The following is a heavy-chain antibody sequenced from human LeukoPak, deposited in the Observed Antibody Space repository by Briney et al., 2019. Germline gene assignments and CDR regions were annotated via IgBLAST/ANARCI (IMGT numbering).Heavy chain of an antibody. CDR1: GGSISSSSYY. J-gene: IGHJ6*03. D-gene: IGHD3-9*01. Sequence: PSETLSLTCTVSGGSISSSSYYWGWIRQPPGKGLEWIGSIYYSGSTYYNPSLKSRVTISVDTSKNQFSLKLSSVTAADTAVYYCARGPQLRYMNYYYMDVWGKGTTVTVSS. CDR2: IYYSGST. CDR3: ARGPQLRYMNYYYMDV. V-gene: IGHV4-39*07.